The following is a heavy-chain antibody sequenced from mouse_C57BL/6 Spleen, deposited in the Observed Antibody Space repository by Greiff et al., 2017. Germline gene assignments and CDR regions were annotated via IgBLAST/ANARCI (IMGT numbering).Heavy chain of an antibody. CDR1: GYTFTDYN. Sequence: VQLKESGPELVKPGASVKIPCKASGYTFTDYNMDWVKQSHGKSLEWIGDINPNNGGTIYNQKFKGKATLTVDKSSSTAYMELRSLTSEDTAVYYCARGGAADAWFAYWGQGTLVTVSA. CDR2: INPNNGGT. D-gene: IGHD6-1*01. CDR3: ARGGAADAWFAY. V-gene: IGHV1-18*01. J-gene: IGHJ3*01.